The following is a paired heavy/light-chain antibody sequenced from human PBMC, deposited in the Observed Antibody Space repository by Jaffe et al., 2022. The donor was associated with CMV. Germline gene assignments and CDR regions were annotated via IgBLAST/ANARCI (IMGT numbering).Light chain of an antibody. J-gene: IGKJ1*01. CDR3: QQSYSTRT. Sequence: DIQMTQSPSSLSASVGDRVTITCRASQSISSYLNWYQQKPGKAPKLLIYAASSLQSGVPSRFSGSGSGTDFTLTISSLQPEDFATYYCQQSYSTRTFGQGTKVEIK. V-gene: IGKV1-39*01. CDR1: QSISSY. CDR2: AAS.
Heavy chain of an antibody. D-gene: IGHD4-17*01. V-gene: IGHV3-48*02. CDR3: ARDRYYGGNSVWVRWVVAPYYFDY. Sequence: EVQLVESGGGLVQPGGSLRLSCAASGFTFSSYSMNWVRQAPGKGLEWVSYISSSSSTIYYADSVKGRFTISRDNAKNSLYLQMNSLRDEDTAVYYCARDRYYGGNSVWVRWVVAPYYFDYWGQGTLVTVSS. CDR2: ISSSSSTI. CDR1: GFTFSSYS. J-gene: IGHJ4*02.